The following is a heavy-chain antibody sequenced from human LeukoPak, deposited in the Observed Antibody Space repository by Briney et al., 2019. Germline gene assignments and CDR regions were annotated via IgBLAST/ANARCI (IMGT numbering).Heavy chain of an antibody. CDR2: IYHSGST. J-gene: IGHJ5*02. V-gene: IGHV4-38-2*01. CDR3: AGHYDFWSGPFWFDP. Sequence: SETLSLTCAVSGYSISSGYYWGWIRQPPGKGLEWIGSIYHSGSTYYNPSLKGRVTISVDTSKNQFSLKLSSVTAADTAVYYCAGHYDFWSGPFWFDPWGQGTLVTVSS. D-gene: IGHD3-3*01. CDR1: GYSISSGYY.